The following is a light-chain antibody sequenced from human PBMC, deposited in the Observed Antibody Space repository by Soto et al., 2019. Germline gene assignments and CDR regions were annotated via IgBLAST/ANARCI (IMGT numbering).Light chain of an antibody. J-gene: IGKJ5*01. CDR1: QDISKF. CDR2: DAS. Sequence: DIQMTQSPSYLSASVGDRVSFTRQASQDISKFLNWYQQKPGKAPKPLIYDASTLKTGVPSRFSGSGSGSEFNFTITGLQPDDFATYFCQQYNTYSTFGQGTRLEIK. CDR3: QQYNTYST. V-gene: IGKV1-33*01.